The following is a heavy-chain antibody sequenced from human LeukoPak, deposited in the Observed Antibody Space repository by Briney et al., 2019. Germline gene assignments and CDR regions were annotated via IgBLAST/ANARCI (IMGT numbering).Heavy chain of an antibody. Sequence: SETLSLTCTVSGGSISSSSYYWGWIRQPPGKGLEWIGSIYYSGSTYYNPSLKSRVTISVDTSKNQFSLKLSSVTAADTALYYCARDLVWSGQNWFDPWGQGTLVTVSS. CDR1: GGSISSSSYY. CDR3: ARDLVWSGQNWFDP. D-gene: IGHD3-3*01. J-gene: IGHJ5*02. CDR2: IYYSGST. V-gene: IGHV4-39*07.